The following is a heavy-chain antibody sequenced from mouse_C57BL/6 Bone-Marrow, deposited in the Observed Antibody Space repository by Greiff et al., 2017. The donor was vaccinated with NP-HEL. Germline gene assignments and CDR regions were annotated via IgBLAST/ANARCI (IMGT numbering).Heavy chain of an antibody. D-gene: IGHD1-1*02. CDR2: TDPEDGDT. V-gene: IGHV14-1*01. J-gene: IGHJ3*01. Sequence: VQLQQSGAELVRPGASVKLSCTASGFNIKDYYMHWVKQRPEQGLEWIGRTDPEDGDTDYAPTFQGKATMTADTSSNTAYLQLSSLTSEDTAVYYCTTRGYGRPWFAYWGQGTLVTVSA. CDR1: GFNIKDYY. CDR3: TTRGYGRPWFAY.